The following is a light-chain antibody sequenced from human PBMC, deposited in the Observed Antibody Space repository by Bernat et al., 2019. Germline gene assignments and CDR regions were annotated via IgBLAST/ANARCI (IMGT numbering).Light chain of an antibody. CDR3: GADHATGDDFVYV. Sequence: QLALTQPPSASASLGASVTPTCTLSSGYRHYRVDWYRQRPGKGPQFVTRVGSSGIVESTWDGVPDRFSVSGSGLTRYLTIKNVQEEDDSDYYCGADHATGDDFVYVFGSGTKVTVL. CDR2: VGSSGIVE. V-gene: IGLV9-49*03. CDR1: SGYRHYR. J-gene: IGLJ1*01.